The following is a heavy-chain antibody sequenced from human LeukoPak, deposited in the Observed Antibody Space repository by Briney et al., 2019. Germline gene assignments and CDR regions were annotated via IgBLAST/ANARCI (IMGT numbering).Heavy chain of an antibody. Sequence: GGSLRLFCAASGFTFSSYAMSWVRQAPGKGLEWVASINSDGSEGYYADVVKGRFTISGDNAKNSLYLQINSLRAEDTAVYYCARSSYSSSSSVWGQGTMVTVSS. J-gene: IGHJ3*01. D-gene: IGHD6-6*01. CDR3: ARSSYSSSSSV. CDR2: INSDGSEG. V-gene: IGHV3-7*03. CDR1: GFTFSSYA.